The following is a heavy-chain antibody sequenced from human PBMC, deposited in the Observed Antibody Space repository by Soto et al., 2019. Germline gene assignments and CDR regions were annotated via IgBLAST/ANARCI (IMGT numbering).Heavy chain of an antibody. Sequence: QVQLVESGGGVVQPGRSLRLSCAASGFTFSSYGMHWVRQAPGKGLEGVAVIWYDGSNKYYADSVKGRFTIYRDNSKNTQYLQMNSRRAEDTAVYYCARDSNAAGTVSFDYWGQGTLVTVSS. CDR1: GFTFSSYG. V-gene: IGHV3-33*01. D-gene: IGHD6-13*01. J-gene: IGHJ4*02. CDR3: ARDSNAAGTVSFDY. CDR2: IWYDGSNK.